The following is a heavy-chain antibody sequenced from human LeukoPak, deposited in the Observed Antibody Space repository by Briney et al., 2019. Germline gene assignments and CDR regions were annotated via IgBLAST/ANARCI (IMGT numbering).Heavy chain of an antibody. V-gene: IGHV3-7*01. D-gene: IGHD2-21*02. CDR3: TSWGDTTAEYFQR. J-gene: IGHJ1*01. CDR2: INPDGRDT. Sequence: GGSPRLSCVVSGFTFNRCWMNWDRQAPGKGLEWVAHINPDGRDTYYVDSVKGRFTISRDNAQNSMYLQMNSLRVEDTAVYYCTSWGDTTAEYFQRWGQGTLVTVSS. CDR1: GFTFNRCW.